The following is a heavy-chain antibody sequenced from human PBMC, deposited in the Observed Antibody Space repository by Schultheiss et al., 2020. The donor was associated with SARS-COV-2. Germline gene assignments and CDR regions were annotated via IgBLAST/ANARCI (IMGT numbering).Heavy chain of an antibody. J-gene: IGHJ4*02. CDR3: ANLYGDYVLDY. CDR1: GFTFSSYA. Sequence: GESLKISCAASGFTFSSYAMHWVRQAPGKGLEWVAVISYDGSNKYYADSVKGRFTISRDNSKNTLYLQMNSLRAEDTAVYYCANLYGDYVLDYWGQGTLVTVSS. D-gene: IGHD4-17*01. V-gene: IGHV3-30-3*01. CDR2: ISYDGSNK.